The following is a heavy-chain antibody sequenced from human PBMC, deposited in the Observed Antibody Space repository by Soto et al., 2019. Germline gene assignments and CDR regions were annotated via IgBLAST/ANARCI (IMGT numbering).Heavy chain of an antibody. V-gene: IGHV4-28*03. Sequence: QVQLQESGPGLVKPSDTLSLTCAVSGYSISSSNWWGWIRQPPGKGLEWIGYIYYSGSTYYNPSLQSLYTNDDGTSKNPFSLMLSSVTAVDTAVYCCARGQLLPAYCGRGTLVTVSS. J-gene: IGHJ4*02. CDR3: ARGQLLPAY. CDR1: GYSISSSNW. CDR2: IYYSGST. D-gene: IGHD2-15*01.